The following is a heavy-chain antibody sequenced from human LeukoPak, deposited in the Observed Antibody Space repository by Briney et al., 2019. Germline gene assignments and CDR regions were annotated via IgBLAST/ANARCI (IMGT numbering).Heavy chain of an antibody. J-gene: IGHJ4*02. V-gene: IGHV1-69*13. CDR3: ARGGTGYLRYFDWLRNQREYYFDY. Sequence: SVKVSCKASGGTFSSYAISWVRQAPGQGLEWMGGIIPIFGTANYAQKFQGRVTITADESTSTAYMELSSLRSEDTAVYYCARGGTGYLRYFDWLRNQREYYFDYWGQGTLVTVSS. CDR1: GGTFSSYA. D-gene: IGHD3-9*01. CDR2: IIPIFGTA.